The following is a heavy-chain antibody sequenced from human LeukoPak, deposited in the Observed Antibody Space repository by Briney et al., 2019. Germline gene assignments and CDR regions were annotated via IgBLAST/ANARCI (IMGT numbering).Heavy chain of an antibody. Sequence: GGSLRLSCAASGFTFSSYSMNWVRQAPGKGLEWVSYISSSSSTIYYADSVKGRFTISRDNAKNSLYLQMNSLRAEDTAVYYCARDSSGWYPDTYWYFDLWGRGTLVTVSS. J-gene: IGHJ2*01. CDR2: ISSSSSTI. CDR1: GFTFSSYS. D-gene: IGHD6-19*01. CDR3: ARDSSGWYPDTYWYFDL. V-gene: IGHV3-48*01.